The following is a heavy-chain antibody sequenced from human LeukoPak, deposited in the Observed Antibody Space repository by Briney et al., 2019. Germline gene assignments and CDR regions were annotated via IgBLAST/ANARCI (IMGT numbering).Heavy chain of an antibody. D-gene: IGHD3-22*01. CDR1: GYTFTNYD. Sequence: ASVKVSCKASGYTFTNYDINWVRQAPGQGLEWMGWMNTNSGYTGYAQKFQGRVTITRNTSISTAYMELSSLRSDDTAVYFCARVQYYYDSSGYYGDAFHIWGQGTMVTVSS. CDR3: ARVQYYYDSSGYYGDAFHI. V-gene: IGHV1-8*03. CDR2: MNTNSGYT. J-gene: IGHJ3*02.